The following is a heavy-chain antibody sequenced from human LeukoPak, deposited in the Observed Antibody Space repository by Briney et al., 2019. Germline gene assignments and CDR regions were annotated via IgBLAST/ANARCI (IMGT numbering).Heavy chain of an antibody. Sequence: PGGSLRLSCAPSGFTFDNYAMHWVRQAPGKGLEWVALISYDGGNIYYADSVQGRFTISRDNSKNTLYLQMNSLRPEDTAVYYCARDPLFGSGWSQNYFDYWGQGTLVTVSS. CDR1: GFTFDNYA. D-gene: IGHD6-19*01. J-gene: IGHJ4*02. CDR2: ISYDGGNI. CDR3: ARDPLFGSGWSQNYFDY. V-gene: IGHV3-30*04.